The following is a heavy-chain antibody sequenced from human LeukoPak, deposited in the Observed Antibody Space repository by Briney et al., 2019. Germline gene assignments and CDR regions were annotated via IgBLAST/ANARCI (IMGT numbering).Heavy chain of an antibody. V-gene: IGHV4-59*01. CDR1: GGSISTFY. Sequence: SETLSLTCTVSGGSISTFYWSWIRQPAGKGLEWIGYIYYSGSTNCNPSLKSRVTISVDTSKNQFSLKLSSVTAADTAVYYCARYYDYVWGNHAFDYWGQGTLVTVSS. CDR2: IYYSGST. CDR3: ARYYDYVWGNHAFDY. D-gene: IGHD3-16*01. J-gene: IGHJ4*02.